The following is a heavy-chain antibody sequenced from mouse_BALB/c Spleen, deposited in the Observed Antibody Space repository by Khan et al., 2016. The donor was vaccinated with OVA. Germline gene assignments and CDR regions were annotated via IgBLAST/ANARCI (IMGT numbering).Heavy chain of an antibody. Sequence: QVQLQQSGTELVRPGASVKLSCKASGYTFTNSWINWVKQRPGQGLEWIGNIYPSDSYINYNQKFRDKATLTVDNSSTTAYLPPSSPTSEGSAVFYCTREGVGGSSFAYWGQGTLVTVSA. J-gene: IGHJ3*01. CDR2: IYPSDSYI. V-gene: IGHV1-69*02. CDR1: GYTFTNSW. CDR3: TREGVGGSSFAY. D-gene: IGHD1-1*02.